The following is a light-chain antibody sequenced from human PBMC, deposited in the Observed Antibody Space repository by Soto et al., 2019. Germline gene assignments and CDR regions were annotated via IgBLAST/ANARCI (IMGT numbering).Light chain of an antibody. J-gene: IGKJ1*01. CDR2: GAS. CDR3: QQYNNWPVS. CDR1: QSVTSK. V-gene: IGKV3-15*01. Sequence: EIVMTQSPATLSVSPGERATLSCRASQSVTSKLAWYQQKPGQAPRPLIYGASTRATGIPARFSGSGSGTEFTLTISSLQSEDFAVYNCQQYNNWPVSFGQGTKVDI.